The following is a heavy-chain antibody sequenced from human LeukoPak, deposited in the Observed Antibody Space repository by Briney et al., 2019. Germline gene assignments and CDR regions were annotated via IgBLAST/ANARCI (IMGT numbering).Heavy chain of an antibody. CDR3: AKDLARIGARQSDY. Sequence: GGSLRLSCAASGFTFSSYAMSWVRQAPGKGLERVSGISDSVDSTHYADSVKGRFTISRDNSKNTLYLQMNSLRAEDTALYYCAKDLARIGARQSDYWGQGTLVTVSS. V-gene: IGHV3-23*01. J-gene: IGHJ4*02. D-gene: IGHD6-6*01. CDR2: ISDSVDST. CDR1: GFTFSSYA.